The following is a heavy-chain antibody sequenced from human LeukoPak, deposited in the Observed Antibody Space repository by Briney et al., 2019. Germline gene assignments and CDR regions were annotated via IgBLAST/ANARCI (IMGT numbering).Heavy chain of an antibody. CDR1: GGSFSGYY. V-gene: IGHV4-34*01. D-gene: IGHD6-19*01. Sequence: SETLSLTCAVYGGSFSGYYWSWIRQPPGKGLEWIGEINHSGSTNHNPSLKSRVTISVDTSKNQFSLKLSSVTAADAAVYYCARGRFGYSSGSPYNWFDPWGQGTLVTVSS. J-gene: IGHJ5*02. CDR3: ARGRFGYSSGSPYNWFDP. CDR2: INHSGST.